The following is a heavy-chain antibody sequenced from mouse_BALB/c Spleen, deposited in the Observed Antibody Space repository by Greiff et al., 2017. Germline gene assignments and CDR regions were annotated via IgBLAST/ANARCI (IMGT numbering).Heavy chain of an antibody. D-gene: IGHD2-10*02. CDR1: GFTFSDYY. CDR2: ISDGGSYT. Sequence: EVQVVESGGGLVKPGGSLKLSCAASGFTFSDYYMYWVRQTPEKRLEWVATISDGGSYTYYPDSVKGRFTISRDNAKNNLYLQMSSLKSEDTAMYYCARGPYGNYDYYAMDYWGQGTSVTVSS. CDR3: ARGPYGNYDYYAMDY. J-gene: IGHJ4*01. V-gene: IGHV5-4*02.